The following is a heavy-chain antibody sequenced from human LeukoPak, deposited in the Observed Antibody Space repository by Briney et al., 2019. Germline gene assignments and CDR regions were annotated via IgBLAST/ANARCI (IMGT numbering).Heavy chain of an antibody. CDR2: INPSGTGT. D-gene: IGHD3-22*01. J-gene: IGHJ5*02. CDR1: GYTITNNY. V-gene: IGHV1-46*01. Sequence: ASVKVSCKASGYTITNNYMHWVRQAPGQGLEWMGVINPSGTGTSYAQKFQGRITMSRDTSTSTVYMELSSLRSEDTAVYYCARGAHVRMYDSNHNCFDPWGQGTLVTVSS. CDR3: ARGAHVRMYDSNHNCFDP.